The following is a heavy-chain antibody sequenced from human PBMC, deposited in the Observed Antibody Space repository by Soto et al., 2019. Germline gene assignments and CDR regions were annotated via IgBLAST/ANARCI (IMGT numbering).Heavy chain of an antibody. CDR2: ISSSSSYT. J-gene: IGHJ4*02. Sequence: PGGSLRLSCAASGFTFSDYYMSWIRQAPGKGLEWVSYISSSSSYTNYADSVKGRFTISRDNAKNSLYLQMNSLRAEDTAVYYCARTVYSYGPLDYFDYWGQGTLVTVSS. V-gene: IGHV3-11*06. CDR1: GFTFSDYY. CDR3: ARTVYSYGPLDYFDY. D-gene: IGHD5-18*01.